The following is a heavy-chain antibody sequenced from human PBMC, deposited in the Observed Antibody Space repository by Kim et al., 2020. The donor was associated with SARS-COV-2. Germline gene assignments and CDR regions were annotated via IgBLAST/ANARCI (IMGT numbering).Heavy chain of an antibody. D-gene: IGHD3-3*01. J-gene: IGHJ3*02. Sequence: ASVKVSCKASGYTFTSYYMHWVRQAPGQGLEWMGIINPSGGSTSYAQKFQGRVTMTRDTSTSTVYMELSSLRSEDTAVYYCARNLLRFLVGGGANDAFDIWGQGTMVTVSS. V-gene: IGHV1-46*01. CDR1: GYTFTSYY. CDR2: INPSGGST. CDR3: ARNLLRFLVGGGANDAFDI.